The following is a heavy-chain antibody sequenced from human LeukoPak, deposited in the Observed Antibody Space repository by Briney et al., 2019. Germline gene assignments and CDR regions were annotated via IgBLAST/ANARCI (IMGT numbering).Heavy chain of an antibody. CDR1: GFTFSNSA. J-gene: IGHJ4*01. CDR3: AKGIYSSGWSYFDY. V-gene: IGHV3-23*01. CDR2: LSGSGITT. D-gene: IGHD6-19*01. Sequence: GGSLRLSCAASGFTFSNSAMSWVRQAPGKGLEWVSTLSGSGITTYYADSVKGRFTISRDNSKNTLYLQMNGLRAEDTAVYYCAKGIYSSGWSYFDYWGHGTLVTVSS.